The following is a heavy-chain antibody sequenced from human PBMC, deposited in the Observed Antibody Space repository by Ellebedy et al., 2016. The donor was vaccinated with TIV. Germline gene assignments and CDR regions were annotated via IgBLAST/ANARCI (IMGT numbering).Heavy chain of an antibody. CDR2: IYFNDDK. D-gene: IGHD2-15*01. J-gene: IGHJ5*02. CDR3: GRYTPASGGGWFDP. CDR1: GFSLSPSGGC. Sequence: SGPTLVKPTQTLTLTCTFSGFSLSPSGGCVGWIRQPPGKPLEWLALIYFNDDKKYSLSLKSRVTITKDTPRSQVVLTMTNMDPLDTGTYFCGRYTPASGGGWFDPWGQGTLVTVSS. V-gene: IGHV2-5*04.